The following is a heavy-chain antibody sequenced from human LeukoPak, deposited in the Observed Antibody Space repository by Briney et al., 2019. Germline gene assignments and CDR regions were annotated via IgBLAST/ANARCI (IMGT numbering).Heavy chain of an antibody. CDR1: GGSFSGYY. Sequence: SETLSLTCAVYGGSFSGYYWSWIRQPPGKGLEWIGEINHSGSTNYNPSLKSRVTISVDTSKNQFSLKLSSVTAADTAVYYCARAGFSFSDYSGSFFDYWGQGTLVTVSS. CDR3: ARAGFSFSDYSGSFFDY. CDR2: INHSGST. D-gene: IGHD3-10*01. V-gene: IGHV4-34*01. J-gene: IGHJ4*02.